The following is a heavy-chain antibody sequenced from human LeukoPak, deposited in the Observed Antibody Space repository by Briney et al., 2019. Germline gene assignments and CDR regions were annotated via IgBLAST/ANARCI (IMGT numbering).Heavy chain of an antibody. D-gene: IGHD2-2*01. Sequence: ASVKVSCKASGYTFTSYGISWVRQAPGQGLEWMGWISAYNGNTNYAQKFQGRVTMTRDTSISTAYMELSRLRSDDTAVYYCARLPLDCSSTSCYSDYWGQGTLVTVSS. CDR1: GYTFTSYG. J-gene: IGHJ4*02. CDR3: ARLPLDCSSTSCYSDY. V-gene: IGHV1-18*01. CDR2: ISAYNGNT.